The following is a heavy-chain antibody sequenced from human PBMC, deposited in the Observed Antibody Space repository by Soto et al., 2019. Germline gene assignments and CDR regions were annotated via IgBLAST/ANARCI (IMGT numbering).Heavy chain of an antibody. CDR1: GFTCSSYA. CDR3: ARAKAVVIAALDI. CDR2: VSDNGGSRGGT. D-gene: IGHD2-21*01. V-gene: IGHV3-23*01. Sequence: GSLRLSGAASGFTCSSYAMSWVRQAPGQGLQWVASVSDNGGSRGGTYYADSVKGRFTISRDNSKNTLYLQLDSLTGADTAVYYCARAKAVVIAALDIWGQGTMVTVSS. J-gene: IGHJ3*02.